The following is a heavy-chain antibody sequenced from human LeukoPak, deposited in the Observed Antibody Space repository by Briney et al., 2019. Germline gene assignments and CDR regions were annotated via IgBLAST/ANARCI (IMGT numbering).Heavy chain of an antibody. CDR1: GYTFTSHG. D-gene: IGHD2-21*01. V-gene: IGHV7-4-1*02. J-gene: IGHJ4*02. CDR3: ARDLWDY. Sequence: ASVKVSCKASGYTFTSHGMNWVRQAPGQGLEWMGWINTNTGHATYAQGFTGRFVFSLDTSVSTAYLQISSLKTEDIAVYYCARDLWDYWGQGTLVTVSS. CDR2: INTNTGHA.